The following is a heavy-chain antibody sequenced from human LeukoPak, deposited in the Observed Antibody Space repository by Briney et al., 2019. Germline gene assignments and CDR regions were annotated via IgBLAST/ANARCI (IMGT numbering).Heavy chain of an antibody. CDR2: MNPNSGNT. CDR3: ARGPGATIDYYYMDV. D-gene: IGHD1-26*01. J-gene: IGHJ6*03. CDR1: GYTFTSYD. Sequence: ASVKVSCKASGYTFTSYDINWVRQATGQGLEWMGWMNPNSGNTGYAQKFQGRVTITRITSISTAYMELSSLRSEDTAVYYCARGPGATIDYYYMDVWGKGTTVTVSS. V-gene: IGHV1-8*03.